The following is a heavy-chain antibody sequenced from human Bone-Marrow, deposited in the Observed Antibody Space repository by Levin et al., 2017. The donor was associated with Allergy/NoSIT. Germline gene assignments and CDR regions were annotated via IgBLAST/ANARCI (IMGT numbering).Heavy chain of an antibody. J-gene: IGHJ6*02. CDR3: ARRLPYYGMDV. Sequence: GGSLRLSCAASGFTFSSYEMIWVRQAPAKGLEWVSKINAGGVTTHYVDSVKGRFTVSRDDARNSLFLQMSSLRAEDTAVYYCARRLPYYGMDVWGQGATVTVSS. CDR2: INAGGVTT. CDR1: GFTFSSYE. V-gene: IGHV3-48*03.